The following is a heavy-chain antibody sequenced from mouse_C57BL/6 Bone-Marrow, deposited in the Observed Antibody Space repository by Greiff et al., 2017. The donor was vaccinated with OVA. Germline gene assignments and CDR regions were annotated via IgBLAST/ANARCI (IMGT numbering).Heavy chain of an antibody. V-gene: IGHV5-15*04. D-gene: IGHD1-1*01. CDR1: GFTFSDYG. CDR3: ARRGVYYGYAMDY. CDR2: ISNLAYSI. J-gene: IGHJ4*01. Sequence: EVQLVESGGGLVQPGGSLKLSCAASGFTFSDYGMAWVRQAPRKGPEWVAFISNLAYSIYYADTVTGRFTISRENATNTLYLEMSSLRSEDTAVYYCARRGVYYGYAMDYWGQGTSVTVSS.